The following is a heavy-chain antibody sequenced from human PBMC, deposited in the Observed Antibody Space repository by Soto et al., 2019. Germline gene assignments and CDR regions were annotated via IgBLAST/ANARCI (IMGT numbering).Heavy chain of an antibody. CDR1: GYTLTEIS. Sequence: ASVKVSCNISGYTLTEISMHWVRQAHGKGLEWMGGFDPEDGETIYAQKFQGRVTMTEDTSTDTAYMELSSLRSEDTAVYYCATTPMKDILTGPLYYYYYGMDVWGQGTTVTVSS. V-gene: IGHV1-24*01. D-gene: IGHD3-9*01. CDR2: FDPEDGET. J-gene: IGHJ6*02. CDR3: ATTPMKDILTGPLYYYYYGMDV.